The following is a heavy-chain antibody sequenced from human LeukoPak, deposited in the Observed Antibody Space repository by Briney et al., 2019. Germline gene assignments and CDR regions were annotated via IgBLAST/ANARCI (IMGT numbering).Heavy chain of an antibody. Sequence: PGGSLRLSCAASGFTFSSYSMNWVRQAPGKGLEWVSVIYSGGSTYYADSVKGRFTISRDNSKNTLYLQMNSLRAEDTAVYYCARDLRGARGYYYYGMDVWGQGTTVTVSS. D-gene: IGHD1-26*01. V-gene: IGHV3-53*01. J-gene: IGHJ6*02. CDR2: IYSGGST. CDR1: GFTFSSYS. CDR3: ARDLRGARGYYYYGMDV.